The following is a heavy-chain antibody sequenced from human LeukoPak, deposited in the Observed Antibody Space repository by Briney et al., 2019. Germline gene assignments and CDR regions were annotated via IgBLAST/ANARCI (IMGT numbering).Heavy chain of an antibody. Sequence: GGSLRLSCAASGFTFSGSAMHWVRQASGKGLEWVGRIRSKANSYATANAASVKGRFTISRDDSKNTAYLQMNSLKTEDTAVYYCTRRSGIAAAGYDYWGQGTLVTVSS. CDR2: IRSKANSYAT. V-gene: IGHV3-73*01. CDR3: TRRSGIAAAGYDY. CDR1: GFTFSGSA. D-gene: IGHD6-13*01. J-gene: IGHJ4*02.